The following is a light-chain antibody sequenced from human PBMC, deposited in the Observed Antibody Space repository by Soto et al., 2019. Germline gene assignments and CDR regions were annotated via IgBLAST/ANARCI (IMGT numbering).Light chain of an antibody. Sequence: HSVLTQPASVSGSPGQSITISCTGTSSDVGGYNYVSWYQQHPGKAPKLMIYDVSNRPSGASNRFSGSKSGNTASLTISGLQAEDEADYYCSSYTSSSTVVFGGGTKLTVL. J-gene: IGLJ2*01. CDR1: SSDVGGYNY. V-gene: IGLV2-14*01. CDR2: DVS. CDR3: SSYTSSSTVV.